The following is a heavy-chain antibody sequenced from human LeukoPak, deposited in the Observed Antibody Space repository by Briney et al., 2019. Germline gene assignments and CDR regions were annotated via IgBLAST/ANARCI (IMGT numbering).Heavy chain of an antibody. J-gene: IGHJ5*02. CDR3: ARDKLGLGELSLYDQ. CDR1: GYTLTGYY. Sequence: ASVKVSCKASGYTLTGYYMHWVRQAPGQGLEWMGWMNPNSGGTKYARKFQGRVTMTRDTSISTAYMELSRLRSDDTAMYYCARDKLGLGELSLYDQWGQGTLVTVFS. D-gene: IGHD3-16*02. CDR2: MNPNSGGT. V-gene: IGHV1-2*02.